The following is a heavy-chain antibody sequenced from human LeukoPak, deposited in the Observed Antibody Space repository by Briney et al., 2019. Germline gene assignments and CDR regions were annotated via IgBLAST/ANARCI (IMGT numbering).Heavy chain of an antibody. CDR1: GYTFTSYG. CDR3: ARGHTPYYDSSGYYYDY. CDR2: ISAYNGNT. Sequence: ASVKVSCKASGYTFTSYGISWVRQAPGQGLEWMGWISAYNGNTNYAQKLQGRVTMTTDTSTSTAYMELRSLRSDDTAVYYCARGHTPYYDSSGYYYDYWGQGTLVTVSS. V-gene: IGHV1-18*01. D-gene: IGHD3-22*01. J-gene: IGHJ4*02.